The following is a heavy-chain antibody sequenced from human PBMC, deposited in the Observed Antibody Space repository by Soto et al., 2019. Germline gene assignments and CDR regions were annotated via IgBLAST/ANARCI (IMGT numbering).Heavy chain of an antibody. Sequence: ASVKVSCKASGYTFTGYYMHWVRQAPGQGLEWMGWINPNSGGTNYAQKFQGRVTMTRDTSISTAYMGLSRLRSDDTAVYYCARVPVYFDWLLPEYYFDYWGQGTLVTVSS. CDR1: GYTFTGYY. V-gene: IGHV1-2*02. CDR2: INPNSGGT. D-gene: IGHD3-9*01. CDR3: ARVPVYFDWLLPEYYFDY. J-gene: IGHJ4*02.